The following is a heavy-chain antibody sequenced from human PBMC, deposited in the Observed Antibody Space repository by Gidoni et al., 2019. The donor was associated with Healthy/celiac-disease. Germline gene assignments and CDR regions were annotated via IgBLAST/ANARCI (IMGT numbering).Heavy chain of an antibody. CDR1: GFTFSSYA. CDR3: ARGGVMVGVVGFVYFDY. V-gene: IGHV3-30-3*01. D-gene: IGHD2-15*01. J-gene: IGHJ4*02. Sequence: QVQLVESGGGVVQPGRSLRLSCAASGFTFSSYAMHWVRQAPGKGLEWVAVISYDGSNKYYADSVKGRFTISRDNSKNTLYLQMNSLRAEDTAVYYCARGGVMVGVVGFVYFDYWGQGTLVTVSS. CDR2: ISYDGSNK.